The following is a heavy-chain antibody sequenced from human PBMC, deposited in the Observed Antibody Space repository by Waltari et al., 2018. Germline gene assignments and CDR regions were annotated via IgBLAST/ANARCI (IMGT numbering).Heavy chain of an antibody. CDR3: VRDSAYAFDI. Sequence: EVQLVESGGGLVQPGGSLNICCAASGFALSSYNMNWVRQAPGKGLEWISYITTSSSTIFYADSVKGRFIISRDNAKNSLHLQMNSLRAEDTAVYYCVRDSAYAFDIWGQGTMVTVSS. CDR1: GFALSSYN. V-gene: IGHV3-48*04. CDR2: ITTSSSTI. J-gene: IGHJ3*02.